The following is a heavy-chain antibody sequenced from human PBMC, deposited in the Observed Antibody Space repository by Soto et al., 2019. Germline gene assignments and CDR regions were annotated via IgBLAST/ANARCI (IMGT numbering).Heavy chain of an antibody. CDR3: AISADILTGHSFDY. CDR2: MNPNSGNT. V-gene: IGHV1-8*01. CDR1: GYTFTSYD. Sequence: QVQLVQSGAEVKKPGASVKVSCKASGYTFTSYDINWVRQATGQGLEWMGWMNPNSGNTGYAQKFQGRVTMTRNTSISTAYMELCSLRSEDTAVYYCAISADILTGHSFDYWGQGTLVTVSS. J-gene: IGHJ4*02. D-gene: IGHD3-9*01.